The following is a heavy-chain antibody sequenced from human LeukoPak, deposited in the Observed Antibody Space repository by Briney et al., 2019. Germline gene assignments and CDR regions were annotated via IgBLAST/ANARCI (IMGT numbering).Heavy chain of an antibody. CDR2: SRKRGNKYVT. D-gene: IGHD5-18*01. J-gene: IGHJ3*02. CDR1: GFTLSDHN. V-gene: IGHV3-72*01. Sequence: GGSLRLSCVASGFTLSDHNMDWVRQATGKGLEWVGRSRKRGNKYVTENAASVKGRFTISRDDSNNSLYLQMNSLRTEDTAVYYCAREGYNYGADAFDIWGQGTMVTVSS. CDR3: AREGYNYGADAFDI.